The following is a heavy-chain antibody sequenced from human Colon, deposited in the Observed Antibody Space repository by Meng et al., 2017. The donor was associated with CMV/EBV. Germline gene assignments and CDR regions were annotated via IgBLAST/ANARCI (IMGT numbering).Heavy chain of an antibody. J-gene: IGHJ1*01. D-gene: IGHD5-18*01. CDR2: LNNDGTYM. CDR3: VRHLEAGRNGYSEPF. CDR1: GFTFSGYW. Sequence: GESLKISCAASGFTFSGYWMHWVRQAPGKGLVWVARLNNDGTYMTYADSVRGRFAISRDNAKNSVFLQINSLRVEDTAVYYCVRHLEAGRNGYSEPFWGQGTLVTVSS. V-gene: IGHV3-74*03.